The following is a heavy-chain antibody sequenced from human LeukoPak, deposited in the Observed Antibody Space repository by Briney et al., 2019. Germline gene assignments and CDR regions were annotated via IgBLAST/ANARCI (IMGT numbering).Heavy chain of an antibody. V-gene: IGHV3-23*01. Sequence: PGGSLRLSCAASGFTFSSYAMTWVRQAPGKGLEWVSTITYSGGSSYYADSVKGRFTISRDNSKNTLYLQMGDLRAEDTAMYYCGRDSRTGGPRAFDSWGQGTLVTVSS. CDR2: ITYSGGSS. CDR1: GFTFSSYA. CDR3: GRDSRTGGPRAFDS. D-gene: IGHD2-8*02. J-gene: IGHJ4*02.